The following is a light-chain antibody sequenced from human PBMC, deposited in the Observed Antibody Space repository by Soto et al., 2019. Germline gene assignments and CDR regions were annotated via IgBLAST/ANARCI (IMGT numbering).Light chain of an antibody. CDR3: AAWDDSLNGYV. CDR1: SSNIGSNY. CDR2: SNN. Sequence: QSVLTQPPSASGTPGQRVTISCSGSSSNIGSNYVYWYQQLPGTAPKLLIYSNNQRPSGVPDRFSGSKSGTSASLAISGLQSEDEADYYCAAWDDSLNGYVFGNGTKVTVL. V-gene: IGLV1-44*01. J-gene: IGLJ1*01.